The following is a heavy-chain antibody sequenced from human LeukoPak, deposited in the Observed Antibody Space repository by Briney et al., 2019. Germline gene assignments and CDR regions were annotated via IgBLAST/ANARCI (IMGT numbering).Heavy chain of an antibody. CDR2: IYYSGST. V-gene: IGHV4-31*03. D-gene: IGHD5-18*01. CDR1: GGSISSGGYY. J-gene: IGHJ4*02. Sequence: PSETLSLTCTVSGGSISSGGYYWSWIRQHPGKGLEWIGYIYYSGSTYYNPSLKSRVTISVDTSKNQFSLKLSSVAAADTAVYYCARGPKTVMEIDYWGQGTLVTVSS. CDR3: ARGPKTVMEIDY.